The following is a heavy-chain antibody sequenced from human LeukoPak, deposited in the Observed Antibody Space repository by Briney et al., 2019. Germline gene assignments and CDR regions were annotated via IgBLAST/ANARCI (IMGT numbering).Heavy chain of an antibody. CDR2: IFHSGST. D-gene: IGHD6-19*01. Sequence: SETLSLTCTVSGGSISSYYWNWIRQPPGKGLEWIGYIFHSGSTNYNPSLKSRVTMSVDTPKNQFSLKLSSVTAADTAVYYCAREASSGWHIDYWGQGTLVTVSS. J-gene: IGHJ4*02. CDR1: GGSISSYY. CDR3: AREASSGWHIDY. V-gene: IGHV4-59*01.